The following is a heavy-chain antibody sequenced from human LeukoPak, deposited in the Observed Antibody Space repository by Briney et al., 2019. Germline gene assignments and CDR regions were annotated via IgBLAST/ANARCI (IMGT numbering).Heavy chain of an antibody. CDR1: GATFTIYA. CDR2: IIPISGTT. V-gene: IGHV1-69*13. J-gene: IGHJ5*02. D-gene: IGHD1-26*01. Sequence: SVNVSCKTSGATFTIYAITLVRHAPGQGLEWMGKIIPISGTTNYAHKFQGRVTFTADESTSTAYMELRSLRSEDTALYYCARKLRLGGNWFDPWGQGTLVTVSS. CDR3: ARKLRLGGNWFDP.